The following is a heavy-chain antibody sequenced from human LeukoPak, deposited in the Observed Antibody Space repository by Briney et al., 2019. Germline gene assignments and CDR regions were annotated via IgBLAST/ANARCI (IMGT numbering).Heavy chain of an antibody. CDR1: GGSISSGSYY. Sequence: SETLSLTCTVSGGSISSGSYYWSWIRQPAGKGLEWIGRIYTSGSTYYNPSLKSRVTISVDTSKNQFSLKLSSVTAADTAVYYCARDLLRFLEWSHHGTGCWFDPWGQGTLVTVSS. CDR2: IYTSGST. D-gene: IGHD3-3*01. J-gene: IGHJ5*02. V-gene: IGHV4-61*02. CDR3: ARDLLRFLEWSHHGTGCWFDP.